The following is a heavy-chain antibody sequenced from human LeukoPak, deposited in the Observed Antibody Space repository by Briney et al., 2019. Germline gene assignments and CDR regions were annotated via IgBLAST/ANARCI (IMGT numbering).Heavy chain of an antibody. D-gene: IGHD5-24*01. CDR2: IYYSGST. V-gene: IGHV4-59*01. Sequence: PSETLSLTCTVSGGSISSYYWSWIRQPPGKGLEWIGYIYYSGSTNYNPSLKSRVTISVDTSKNQFSLKLSPVTAADTAVYYCARGGYTRGGFDYWGQGTLVTVSS. J-gene: IGHJ4*02. CDR1: GGSISSYY. CDR3: ARGGYTRGGFDY.